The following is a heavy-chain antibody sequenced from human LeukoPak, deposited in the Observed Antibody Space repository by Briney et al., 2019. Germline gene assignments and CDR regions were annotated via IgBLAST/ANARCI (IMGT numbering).Heavy chain of an antibody. CDR2: IYYRGST. CDR3: ARWYYYDSSGRNWFDP. CDR1: GGSISSYY. Sequence: SETRSLTCTVSGGSISSYYWSWIRQPPGKGLEWIGYIYYRGSTNYNPSLKSRVTISVDTSKNQFSLKLSSVTAADTAVYYCARWYYYDSSGRNWFDPWGQGTLVTVSS. D-gene: IGHD3-22*01. V-gene: IGHV4-59*01. J-gene: IGHJ5*02.